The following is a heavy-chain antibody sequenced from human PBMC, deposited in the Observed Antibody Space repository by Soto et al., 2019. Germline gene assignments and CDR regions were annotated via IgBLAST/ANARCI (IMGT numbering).Heavy chain of an antibody. CDR3: ARGTLRRDGYTGDRDADYIYTMDV. CDR1: RGTLSSYA. D-gene: IGHD4-17*01. Sequence: QVRVVQSGPEVKNPGSSVKVSCKASRGTLSSYAINWVRQAPGQGLEWVGGVIPVFDSTKYAQKFQGRVTITADNSRSTVYLELTGLRFDDTAVYYCARGTLRRDGYTGDRDADYIYTMDVWGQGTTVTVS. J-gene: IGHJ6*02. V-gene: IGHV1-69*06. CDR2: VIPVFDST.